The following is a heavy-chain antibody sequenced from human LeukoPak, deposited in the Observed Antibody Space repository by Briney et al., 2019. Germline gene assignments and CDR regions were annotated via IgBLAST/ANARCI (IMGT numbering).Heavy chain of an antibody. V-gene: IGHV3-49*04. Sequence: HPGGSLRLSCAASGFTFSSYDMSWVRQAPGKGLEWVGFIRSKIYGGTPEYAASVKGRFTISRDDSKGIAYLQMNSLKTEDTAVYYCTRDQTPYYWGQGTLVTVSS. CDR1: GFTFSSYD. J-gene: IGHJ4*02. CDR2: IRSKIYGGTP. CDR3: TRDQTPYY.